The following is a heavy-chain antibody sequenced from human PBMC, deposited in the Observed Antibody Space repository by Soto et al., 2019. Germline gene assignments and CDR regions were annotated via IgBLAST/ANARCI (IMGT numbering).Heavy chain of an antibody. D-gene: IGHD1-26*01. CDR2: MRSKADNYAT. CDR3: TRLQEWEAKWDY. V-gene: IGHV3-73*02. CDR1: GFTFSDFP. J-gene: IGHJ4*02. Sequence: EVQLVESGGGLVQPGASLTVSCAASGFTFSDFPIHWVRQASGKGLEWVGRMRSKADNYATAYAASVKGRFTISRDDSKNMAYLQMNSLKTEDTSMYYCTRLQEWEAKWDYWGQGTLVTVSS.